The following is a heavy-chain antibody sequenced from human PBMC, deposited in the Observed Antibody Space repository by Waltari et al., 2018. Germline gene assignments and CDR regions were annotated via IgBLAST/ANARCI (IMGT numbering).Heavy chain of an antibody. CDR1: GFTFSSYW. V-gene: IGHV3-7*01. D-gene: IGHD6-13*01. Sequence: EVQLVESGGGLVQPGGSLRLSCAASGFTFSSYWMSWVRQAPGKGLEWVANIKQDGSEKYYVDSVKGRFTISRDNAKNSLYLQINSLRAEDTAVYYCARDLHRASSSSWYLGAFDIWGQGTMVTVSS. CDR2: IKQDGSEK. CDR3: ARDLHRASSSSWYLGAFDI. J-gene: IGHJ3*02.